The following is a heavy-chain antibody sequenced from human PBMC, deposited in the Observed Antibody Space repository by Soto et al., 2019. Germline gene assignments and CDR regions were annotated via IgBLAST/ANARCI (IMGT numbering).Heavy chain of an antibody. D-gene: IGHD2-21*02. CDR2: IGRRSDI. J-gene: IGHJ6*02. V-gene: IGHV3-21*01. CDR1: GFSFSTYS. CDR3: AREETAWPLAYGLDV. Sequence: GGSLRLSCEASGFSFSTYSIHWVRQAPGKGLEWVSSIGRRSDIYYADSVKGRFTISRDNAKNSVSLQMNSLRDEDTAVYYCAREETAWPLAYGLDVWGQGTTVTVSS.